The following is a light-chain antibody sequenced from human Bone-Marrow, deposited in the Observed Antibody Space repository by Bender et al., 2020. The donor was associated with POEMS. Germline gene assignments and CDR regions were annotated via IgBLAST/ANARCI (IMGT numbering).Light chain of an antibody. J-gene: IGLJ3*02. CDR1: NIEHKS. Sequence: SYVLTQPPAVSVAPGATATISCGGNNIEHKSVHWYQQRPGQAPVLVIYFDSDRATGIPERFSGYNSGNTATLTITRVEAGDEADYYCQAWDSMFEVFGGGTKLTVL. V-gene: IGLV3-21*01. CDR3: QAWDSMFEV. CDR2: FDS.